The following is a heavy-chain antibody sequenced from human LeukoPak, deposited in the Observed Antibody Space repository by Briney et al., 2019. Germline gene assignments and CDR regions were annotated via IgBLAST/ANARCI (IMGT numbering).Heavy chain of an antibody. J-gene: IGHJ5*01. Sequence: GGSLRLSCAASGFTFSSYSMNWVRQAPGKGLEWVANIKEDGSEKSYVDSVKGRFTISRDNAKNSLYLQMNSLKVEDTAIYYCARDNWVDCWGQGTLVTVSS. CDR2: IKEDGSEK. V-gene: IGHV3-7*03. CDR3: ARDNWVDC. CDR1: GFTFSSYS.